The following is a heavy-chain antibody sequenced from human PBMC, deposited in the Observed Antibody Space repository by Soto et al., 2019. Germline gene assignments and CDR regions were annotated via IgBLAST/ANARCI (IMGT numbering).Heavy chain of an antibody. V-gene: IGHV3-74*01. CDR1: GFTFSSYW. CDR3: ARDQSWGYYDSSGYYSYYGMDV. CDR2: INSDGSST. Sequence: GGSLRLSCAASGFTFSSYWMHWVRQAPGKGLVWVSRINSDGSSTSYADSVKGRFTISRDNAKNTLYLQMNSLSAEDTAVYYCARDQSWGYYDSSGYYSYYGMDVWGQGTTVTVSS. J-gene: IGHJ6*02. D-gene: IGHD3-22*01.